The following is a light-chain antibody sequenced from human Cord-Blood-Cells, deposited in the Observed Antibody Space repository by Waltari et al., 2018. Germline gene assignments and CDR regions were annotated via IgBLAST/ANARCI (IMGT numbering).Light chain of an antibody. Sequence: DIQITQSPSSLSPSVGDSITITCRASQSISSYLNWYQQKPGKAPNLLIYAASSLQSGVPSRFSGSGSGTDFTLTISSLQPEDFATYYCQQSYSTPYTFGQGTKLEIK. CDR1: QSISSY. CDR2: AAS. CDR3: QQSYSTPYT. V-gene: IGKV1-39*01. J-gene: IGKJ2*01.